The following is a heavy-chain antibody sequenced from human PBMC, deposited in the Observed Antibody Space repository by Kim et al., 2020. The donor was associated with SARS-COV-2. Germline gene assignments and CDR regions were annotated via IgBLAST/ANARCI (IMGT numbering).Heavy chain of an antibody. CDR2: IYYSGST. J-gene: IGHJ4*02. D-gene: IGHD3-10*01. CDR1: GGSVSSGSYY. CDR3: ARDKKGSGSYWDY. Sequence: SETLSLTCTVSGGSVSSGSYYWSWIRQPPGKGLEWIGYIYYSGSTNYNPSLKSRVTISVDTSKNQFSLKLSSVTAADTAVYYCARDKKGSGSYWDYWGQGTLVTVSS. V-gene: IGHV4-61*01.